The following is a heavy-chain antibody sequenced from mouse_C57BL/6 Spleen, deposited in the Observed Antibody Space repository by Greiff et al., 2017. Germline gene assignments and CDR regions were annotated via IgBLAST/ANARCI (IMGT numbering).Heavy chain of an antibody. CDR1: GYSFTSYY. V-gene: IGHV1-66*01. CDR2: IYPGSGNT. CDR3: ARVPLYYAMDY. J-gene: IGHJ4*01. D-gene: IGHD6-1*01. Sequence: QVQLQQSGPELVKPGASVKISCKASGYSFTSYYIHWVKQRPGQGLEWLGWIYPGSGNTKYNEKFKGKATLTADTSSSTAYMQLSSLTSEDSAVYYCARVPLYYAMDYWGQGTSVTVSS.